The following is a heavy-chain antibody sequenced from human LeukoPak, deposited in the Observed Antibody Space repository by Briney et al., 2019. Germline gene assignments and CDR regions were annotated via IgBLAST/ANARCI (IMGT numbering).Heavy chain of an antibody. V-gene: IGHV1-69*13. CDR2: IIPIFGTA. D-gene: IGHD3-9*01. CDR1: GYTFTSYG. CDR3: ARDRLPNYDILTGYGVFDY. Sequence: GASVKVSCKASGYTFTSYGISWVRQAPGQGLEWMGGIIPIFGTANYAQKFQGRVTITADESTSTAYMELSSLRSEDTAVYYCARDRLPNYDILTGYGVFDYWGQGTLVTVSS. J-gene: IGHJ4*02.